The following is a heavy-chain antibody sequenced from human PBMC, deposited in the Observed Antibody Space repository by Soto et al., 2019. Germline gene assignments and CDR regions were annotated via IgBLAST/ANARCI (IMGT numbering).Heavy chain of an antibody. CDR1: GYTFTSYY. Sequence: QVQLVQSGAEVKKPGASVKVSCKASGYTFTSYYMHWVRQAPGQGLEWMGIINPSGGSTSYAQKFQGRVNMTRDTSTTTVYMELSSLRSEDTAVYYCARDGHTNWFDPWGQGTLVTFSS. CDR3: ARDGHTNWFDP. J-gene: IGHJ5*02. V-gene: IGHV1-46*03. CDR2: INPSGGST.